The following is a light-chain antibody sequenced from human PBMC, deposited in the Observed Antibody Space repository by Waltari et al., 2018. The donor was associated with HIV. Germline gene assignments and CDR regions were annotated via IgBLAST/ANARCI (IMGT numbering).Light chain of an antibody. Sequence: QSALTQPASVSGSPGQSITISCTGTSSDVGSYKLVSWYQQQPGKAPKLMISEVDKRPSGVSNRFSGSKSGSTASLTISGLQAEDEANYYCCSYAGSATLVFGGGTKLTVI. CDR1: SSDVGSYKL. CDR2: EVD. J-gene: IGLJ3*02. V-gene: IGLV2-23*02. CDR3: CSYAGSATLV.